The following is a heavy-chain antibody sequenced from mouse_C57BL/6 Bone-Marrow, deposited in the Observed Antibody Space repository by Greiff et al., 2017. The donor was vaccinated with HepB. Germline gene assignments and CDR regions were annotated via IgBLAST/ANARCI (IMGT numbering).Heavy chain of an antibody. CDR3: ARLELAWFAY. Sequence: DVHLVESGGGLVKPGGSLKLSCAASGFTFSDYGMHWVRQAPEKGLEWVAYISSGSSTIYYADTVKGRFTISRDNAKNTLFLQMTSLRSEDTAMYYCARLELAWFAYWGQGTLVTVSA. CDR2: ISSGSSTI. V-gene: IGHV5-17*01. CDR1: GFTFSDYG. J-gene: IGHJ3*01. D-gene: IGHD4-1*01.